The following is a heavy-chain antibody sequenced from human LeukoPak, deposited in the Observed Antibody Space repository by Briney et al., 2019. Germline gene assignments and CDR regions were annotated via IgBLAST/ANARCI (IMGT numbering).Heavy chain of an antibody. V-gene: IGHV1-69*05. CDR1: GGTFSRYA. CDR2: IIPIFGTA. CDR3: ARERPSPGIAAAGTSYYFDY. J-gene: IGHJ4*02. Sequence: GSSVKVSCKASGGTFSRYAISWERHAPGQGLEWMGGIIPIFGTANYAQKFQGRVTITTDESTSTAYMELSSLRSEDTAVYYCARERPSPGIAAAGTSYYFDYWGQGTLVTVSS. D-gene: IGHD6-13*01.